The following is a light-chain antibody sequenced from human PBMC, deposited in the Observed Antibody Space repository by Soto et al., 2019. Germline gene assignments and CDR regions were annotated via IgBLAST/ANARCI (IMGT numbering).Light chain of an antibody. V-gene: IGKV1-39*01. J-gene: IGKJ2*01. CDR3: QQTYTTPQT. CDR1: QSISDN. CDR2: AAS. Sequence: DIQMTQSPSSLSASVGDRVTITCRASQSISDNLNWYQQKVGKAPKLLIYAASTLQSGVPSRFSGSGSGTAFTLTINRLQPEDFATYYCQQTYTTPQTFGQGTKLEIK.